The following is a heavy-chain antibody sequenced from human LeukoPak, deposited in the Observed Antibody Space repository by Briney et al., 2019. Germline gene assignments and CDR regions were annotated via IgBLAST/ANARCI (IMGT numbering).Heavy chain of an antibody. D-gene: IGHD1-26*01. J-gene: IGHJ4*02. V-gene: IGHV4-59*01. CDR2: IYYSGST. CDR1: GVSISSYY. CDR3: ARGGGSSGVDYFDY. Sequence: SETLSLTCTVSGVSISSYYWSWIRQPPGKGLEWLGYIYYSGSTNYNPSLKSRVTISVDTSKNQFSLKLSSVTAADTAVYYCARGGGSSGVDYFDYWGQGTLVTVSS.